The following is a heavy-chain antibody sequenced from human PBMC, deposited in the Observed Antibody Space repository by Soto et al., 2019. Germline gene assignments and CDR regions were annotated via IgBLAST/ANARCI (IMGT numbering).Heavy chain of an antibody. CDR2: IHSDGRST. J-gene: IGHJ3*01. CDR3: ARGDKGGFDL. V-gene: IGHV3-74*01. D-gene: IGHD2-21*02. Sequence: EVQLVESEGGLVQRGGSLRLSCAGSGFTFNYYWMHWVRQAPGQGLVWVSHIHSDGRSTTYADSVKGRFTISRDNAKNTLYLQMNSLRAEDTAVYYCARGDKGGFDLWGQGTTVTVSS. CDR1: GFTFNYYW.